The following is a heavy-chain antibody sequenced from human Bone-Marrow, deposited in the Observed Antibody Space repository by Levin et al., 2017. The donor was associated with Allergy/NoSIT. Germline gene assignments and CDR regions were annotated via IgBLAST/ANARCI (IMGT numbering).Heavy chain of an antibody. CDR3: ASMTTVTKTYYFDF. J-gene: IGHJ4*02. Sequence: PGGSLRLSCTVSGYSINSGYSWGWVRQPPGKGLEWLGSIYSTGTTYYSPSLKSRVSISTRASKNQFSLQLTSVTAADTAVYYCASMTTVTKTYYFDFWGQGTPVTVSS. D-gene: IGHD4-17*01. CDR2: IYSTGTT. CDR1: GYSINSGYS. V-gene: IGHV4-38-2*02.